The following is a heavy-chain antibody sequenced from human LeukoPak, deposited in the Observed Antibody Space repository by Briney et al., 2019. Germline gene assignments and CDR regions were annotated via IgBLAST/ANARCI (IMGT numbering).Heavy chain of an antibody. D-gene: IGHD6-13*01. V-gene: IGHV3-74*01. CDR1: GFTFSSYW. Sequence: PGGSLRLSCAASGFTFSSYWMHWVRQAPGKGLVWVSRINSDGSSTTYADSVKGRFTISRDNAKNTLYLQMNSLRAEDTAVYYCARGSYSSSWFKYWGRGTLVTVSS. J-gene: IGHJ4*02. CDR2: INSDGSST. CDR3: ARGSYSSSWFKY.